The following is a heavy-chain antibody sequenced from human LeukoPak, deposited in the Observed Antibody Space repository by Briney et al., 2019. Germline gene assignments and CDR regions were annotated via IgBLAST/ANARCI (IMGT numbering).Heavy chain of an antibody. CDR1: GSTFDDYA. V-gene: IGHV3-9*01. CDR3: AKDSSRYGSGSFDY. D-gene: IGHD3-10*01. Sequence: GGSLRLSCAAFGSTFDDYAMHWVRQAPGKGLEWVSGISWNSGSIGYADSVKGRFTISRDNAKNSLYLQMNSLRAEDTALYYCAKDSSRYGSGSFDYWGQGTLVTVSS. CDR2: ISWNSGSI. J-gene: IGHJ4*02.